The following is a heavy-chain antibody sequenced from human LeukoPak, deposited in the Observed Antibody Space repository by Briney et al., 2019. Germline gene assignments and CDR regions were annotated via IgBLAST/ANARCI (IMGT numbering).Heavy chain of an antibody. CDR2: INPNSGGT. CDR1: GYTFTGYY. V-gene: IGHV1-2*02. CDR3: AREGGPYYYGSGSYYIPFYYYYYMDV. D-gene: IGHD3-10*01. Sequence: GASVKVSCKASGYTFTGYYMHWARQAPGQGLEWMGWINPNSGGTNYAQKFQGRVTMTRDTSISTAYMELSRLRSDDTAVYYCAREGGPYYYGSGSYYIPFYYYYYMDVWGKGTTVTVSS. J-gene: IGHJ6*03.